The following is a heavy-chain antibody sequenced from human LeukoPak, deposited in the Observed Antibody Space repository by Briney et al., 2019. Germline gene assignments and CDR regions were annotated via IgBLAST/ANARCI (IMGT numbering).Heavy chain of an antibody. J-gene: IGHJ4*02. Sequence: ASVKVSCKASGYTFTSYGISWVRQAPGQGLEWMGWISAYNGNTNYAQKFQGRVTMTRDTSISTAYMELSRLRSDDTAVYYCARDRGYDSHDFDYWGQGTLVTVSS. V-gene: IGHV1-18*01. CDR2: ISAYNGNT. CDR3: ARDRGYDSHDFDY. D-gene: IGHD3-22*01. CDR1: GYTFTSYG.